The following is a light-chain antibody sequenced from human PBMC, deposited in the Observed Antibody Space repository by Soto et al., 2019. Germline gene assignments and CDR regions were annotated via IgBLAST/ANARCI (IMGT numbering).Light chain of an antibody. CDR2: RAA. CDR3: QQYGSPPRT. J-gene: IGKJ1*01. Sequence: VLTQSPGTLSLSPGERATLSCRACESISSSYSACYHQKPGHAPTRLIFRAASSAAAGPDSMSSSRSATDFSPPTIRLLPAEYAVLYCRQQYGSPPRTFGQGTKVDIK. CDR1: ESISSSY. V-gene: IGKV3-20*01.